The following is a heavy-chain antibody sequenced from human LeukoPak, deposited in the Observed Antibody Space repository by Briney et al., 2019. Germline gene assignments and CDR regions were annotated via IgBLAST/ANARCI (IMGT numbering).Heavy chain of an antibody. J-gene: IGHJ4*02. V-gene: IGHV3-30*18. Sequence: GGSLRLSCAASGFTFSSYGMHWVRQAPGKGLEWVAVISYDGSNKYYADSVKGRFTISRDNPKNTLYLQMNSLRAEDTAVYYCAKGSTSGYLPPLDYWGQGTLVTVSS. CDR1: GFTFSSYG. CDR3: AKGSTSGYLPPLDY. D-gene: IGHD3-22*01. CDR2: ISYDGSNK.